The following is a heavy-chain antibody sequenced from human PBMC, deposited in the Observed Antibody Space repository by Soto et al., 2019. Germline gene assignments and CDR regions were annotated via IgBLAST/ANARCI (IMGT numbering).Heavy chain of an antibody. CDR2: ISYDGSNK. V-gene: IGHV3-30*18. Sequence: QVQLVESGGGVVQPGRSLRLCCAASGFTFSSYGMHWVRQAPGKGLEWVAVISYDGSNKYYADSVKGRFTISRDNSKNTLYQQMNSLRAEDTAVYYCAKDQGIAVAGTSAFDIWGQGTMVTVSS. D-gene: IGHD6-19*01. CDR3: AKDQGIAVAGTSAFDI. CDR1: GFTFSSYG. J-gene: IGHJ3*02.